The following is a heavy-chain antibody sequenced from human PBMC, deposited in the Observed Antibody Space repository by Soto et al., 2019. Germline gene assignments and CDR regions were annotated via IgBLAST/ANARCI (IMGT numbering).Heavy chain of an antibody. D-gene: IGHD3-9*01. Sequence: ASVKVSCKASGYTFTGYYMHWVRQPPGQGLEWMGWINPNSGGTNYAQKSQGRVTMTRDTSISTAYMQLSRLRSDDTAAYYFGRVILYFNWLLPRGSYYYYYGMDVWGQGTTVTVSS. V-gene: IGHV1-2*02. CDR2: INPNSGGT. CDR1: GYTFTGYY. J-gene: IGHJ6*02. CDR3: GRVILYFNWLLPRGSYYYYYGMDV.